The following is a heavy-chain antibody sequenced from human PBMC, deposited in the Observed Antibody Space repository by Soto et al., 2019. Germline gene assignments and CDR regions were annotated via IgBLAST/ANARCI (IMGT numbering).Heavy chain of an antibody. Sequence: GGSLRLSCAASGFTFSSYWMSWVRQAPGKGLEWVANIKQDGSEKYYVDSVKGRFTISRDNAKNSLYLQMNSLGAEDTAVYYCARLQSFPHGGPPYYYYYGMDVWGQGTTVTVSS. J-gene: IGHJ6*02. CDR2: IKQDGSEK. V-gene: IGHV3-7*05. CDR3: ARLQSFPHGGPPYYYYYGMDV. CDR1: GFTFSSYW. D-gene: IGHD2-15*01.